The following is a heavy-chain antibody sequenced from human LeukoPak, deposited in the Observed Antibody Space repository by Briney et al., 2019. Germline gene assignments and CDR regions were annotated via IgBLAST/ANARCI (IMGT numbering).Heavy chain of an antibody. CDR1: GYSISSGYF. D-gene: IGHD4-17*01. CDR2: IYQSETA. Sequence: PSETLSLTCTVSGYSISSGYFWGWMRQPPGKGLEWIGSIYQSETAHYNPSLKSRVTISVDTSKNQFSLKLSSVTAADTAVYYCAREREGPYGYLDYWGQGTLVTVSS. V-gene: IGHV4-38-2*02. CDR3: AREREGPYGYLDY. J-gene: IGHJ4*02.